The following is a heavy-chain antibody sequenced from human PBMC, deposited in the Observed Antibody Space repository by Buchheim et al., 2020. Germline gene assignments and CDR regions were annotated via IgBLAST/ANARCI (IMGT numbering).Heavy chain of an antibody. V-gene: IGHV3-30*18. D-gene: IGHD6-19*01. J-gene: IGHJ4*02. CDR2: ISYDGSNK. CDR1: GFTFSSYG. CDR3: AKDSWQWQGGGFDY. Sequence: QVQLVESGGGVVQPGRSLRLSCAASGFTFSSYGMHWVRQAPGKGLEWVAVISYDGSNKYYADSVKGRFTISRDNSKNTLYLQMNSLRAEDTAVYYCAKDSWQWQGGGFDYWGQGTL.